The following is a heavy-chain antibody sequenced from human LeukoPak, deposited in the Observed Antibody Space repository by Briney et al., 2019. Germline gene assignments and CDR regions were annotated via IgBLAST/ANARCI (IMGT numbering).Heavy chain of an antibody. J-gene: IGHJ4*02. CDR1: GYSISSGYY. CDR3: ARDPSIVGATRADY. Sequence: SETLSLTCTVSGYSISSGYYWGWIRQPPGKGLEWIGSIYHSGSTYYNPSLKSRVTTSVDTSKNQFSLKLSSVTAADTAVYYCARDPSIVGATRADYWGQGTLVTVSS. V-gene: IGHV4-38-2*02. CDR2: IYHSGST. D-gene: IGHD1-26*01.